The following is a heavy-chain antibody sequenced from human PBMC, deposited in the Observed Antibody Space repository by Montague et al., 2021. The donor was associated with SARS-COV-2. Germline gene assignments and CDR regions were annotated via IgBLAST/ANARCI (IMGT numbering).Heavy chain of an antibody. Sequence: SETLSLTCSVSGGSISSYYWSWIRQSPGKGLERIGYIFHSGITDYNPSLKSRVTISVDMSKSQFSLQLNSVTAADSAVYYCARTEYNWNDWFDPWGQGTLVTVSS. CDR1: GGSISSYY. CDR3: ARTEYNWNDWFDP. CDR2: IFHSGIT. J-gene: IGHJ5*02. V-gene: IGHV4-59*13. D-gene: IGHD1-20*01.